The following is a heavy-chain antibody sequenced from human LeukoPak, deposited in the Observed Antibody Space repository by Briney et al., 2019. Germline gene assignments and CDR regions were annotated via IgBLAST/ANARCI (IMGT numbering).Heavy chain of an antibody. CDR2: INHSGST. D-gene: IGHD6-13*01. Sequence: SETLSLTCAVYGGSFGGYYWSWIRQPPGKGLEWIGEINHSGSTNYNPSLKSRVTISVDTSKNQFSLKLSSVTAADTAVYYCARHARAYSSSWFFDYWGQGTLVTVSS. CDR3: ARHARAYSSSWFFDY. J-gene: IGHJ4*02. CDR1: GGSFGGYY. V-gene: IGHV4-34*01.